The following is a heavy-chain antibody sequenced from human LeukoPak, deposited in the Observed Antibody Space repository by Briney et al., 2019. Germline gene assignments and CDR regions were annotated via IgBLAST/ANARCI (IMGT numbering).Heavy chain of an antibody. Sequence: ASVKVSCKASGGTFSSYAISWVRQAPGQGLEWMGWISAYNGNTNYAQKLQGRVTMTTDTSTSTAYMELRSLRSDDTAVYYCARDGGLAAAGTFDYWGQGTLVTVSS. CDR2: ISAYNGNT. V-gene: IGHV1-18*01. CDR1: GGTFSSYA. J-gene: IGHJ4*02. CDR3: ARDGGLAAAGTFDY. D-gene: IGHD6-13*01.